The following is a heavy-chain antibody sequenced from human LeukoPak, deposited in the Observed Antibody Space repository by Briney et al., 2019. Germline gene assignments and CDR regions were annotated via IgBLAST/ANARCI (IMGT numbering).Heavy chain of an antibody. D-gene: IGHD5-18*01. Sequence: SETLSLTCAVYGGSFSGYYWSWIRQPPGKGLEWIGEISHSGSTNYNPSLKSRVTISVDTSKNQFSLKLSSVTAADTAVYYCARDGISGYSYGLDYYYYGMDVWGQGTTATVSS. CDR2: ISHSGST. CDR1: GGSFSGYY. CDR3: ARDGISGYSYGLDYYYYGMDV. V-gene: IGHV4-34*01. J-gene: IGHJ6*02.